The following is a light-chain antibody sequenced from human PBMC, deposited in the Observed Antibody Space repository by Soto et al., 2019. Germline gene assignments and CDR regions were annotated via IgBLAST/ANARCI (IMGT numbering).Light chain of an antibody. CDR2: TAS. CDR3: QQYGSSPRT. V-gene: IGKV3-20*01. Sequence: EIVLTQFPGTLSLSPGERATLSCGASQSIRGDHLAWYQQKPGQAPRLLIHTASGRASGIPDTFTGSGSGTHFALTVSRLEPEDFAMYYCQQYGSSPRTFGQGTRV. J-gene: IGKJ1*01. CDR1: QSIRGDH.